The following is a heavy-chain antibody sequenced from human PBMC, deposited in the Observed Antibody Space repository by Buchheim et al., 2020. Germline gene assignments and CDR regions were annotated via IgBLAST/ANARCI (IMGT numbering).Heavy chain of an antibody. CDR1: GGSFSAHY. CDR2: MSHRGSP. CDR3: ARGGLLVRYQDYMDV. Sequence: QVQLQQWGAGLLKPSETLSLTCGVSGGSFSAHYSSWIRQSPGKGLEWIGEMSHRGSPKYNPPLTSRVTISLDTSKNQFSLELRSVTAADTAVYYCARGGLLVRYQDYMDVWGKGTT. V-gene: IGHV4-34*01. J-gene: IGHJ6*03. D-gene: IGHD2-2*01.